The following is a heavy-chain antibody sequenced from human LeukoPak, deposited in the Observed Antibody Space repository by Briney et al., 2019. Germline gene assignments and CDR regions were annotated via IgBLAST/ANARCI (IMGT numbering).Heavy chain of an antibody. CDR3: ARGRSYCSSTSCYWGISGYYYYYMDV. V-gene: IGHV4-39*07. D-gene: IGHD2-2*01. CDR1: GGSISSSSYY. CDR2: INHSGST. Sequence: MSSETLSLTCTVSGGSISSSSYYWGWIRQPPGKGLEWIGEINHSGSTNYNPSLKSRVTISVDTSKNQFSLKLSSVTAADTAVYYCARGRSYCSSTSCYWGISGYYYYYMDVWGKGTTVTVSS. J-gene: IGHJ6*03.